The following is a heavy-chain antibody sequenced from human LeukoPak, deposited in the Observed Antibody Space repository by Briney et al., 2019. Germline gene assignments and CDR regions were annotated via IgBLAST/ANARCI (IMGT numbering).Heavy chain of an antibody. CDR3: AKGIWSQFDY. J-gene: IGHJ4*02. V-gene: IGHV3-21*01. Sequence: GGSLRLSCAASGFTFSSFSMNWVRQAPGKGLEWVSSMSSSSSYIYYADSVMGRFTISRDNARNSLYLQMSNLRAEDTAVYECAKGIWSQFDYWGQGTLVTVSS. D-gene: IGHD2-15*01. CDR1: GFTFSSFS. CDR2: MSSSSSYI.